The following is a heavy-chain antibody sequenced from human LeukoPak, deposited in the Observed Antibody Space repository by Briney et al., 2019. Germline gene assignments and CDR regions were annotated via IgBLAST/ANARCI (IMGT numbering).Heavy chain of an antibody. J-gene: IGHJ1*01. CDR1: GFTFSSYS. D-gene: IGHD1-26*01. CDR3: ARGGSYWPPYLFQH. Sequence: GGSLRLSCAASGFTFSSYSMNWVRQAPGKGLEWVSYISSSSSTIYYADSVKGRFTISRDNAKNSLYLQMNSLRAEDTAVYYCARGGSYWPPYLFQHWGQGTLVTVSS. V-gene: IGHV3-48*01. CDR2: ISSSSSTI.